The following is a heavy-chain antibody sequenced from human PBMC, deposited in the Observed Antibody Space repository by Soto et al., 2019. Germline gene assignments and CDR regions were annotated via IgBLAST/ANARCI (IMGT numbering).Heavy chain of an antibody. Sequence: SETLSLTCTVSGGSISSYYWSWIRQPPGKGLEWIGYIYYSGSTNYNPSLKSRVTISVDTSKNQFSLKLSSVTAADTAVYYCARQGHDYGGNNNWFDPWGQGTLVTVSS. CDR3: ARQGHDYGGNNNWFDP. J-gene: IGHJ5*02. CDR1: GGSISSYY. CDR2: IYYSGST. D-gene: IGHD4-17*01. V-gene: IGHV4-59*08.